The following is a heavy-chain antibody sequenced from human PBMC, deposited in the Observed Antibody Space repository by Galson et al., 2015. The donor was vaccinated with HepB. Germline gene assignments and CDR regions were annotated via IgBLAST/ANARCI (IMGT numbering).Heavy chain of an antibody. CDR1: GFTFSSYW. Sequence: LRLSCAASGFTFSSYWMGWVRQAPGKGVEWVANIKQDGSEKYYVDSVKGRFTISRDNAKNSLYLQMNILRAEDTAVYYCARDPSHYDVLWDYWGQGTLVTVSS. J-gene: IGHJ4*02. CDR3: ARDPSHYDVLWDY. D-gene: IGHD3-22*01. CDR2: IKQDGSEK. V-gene: IGHV3-7*03.